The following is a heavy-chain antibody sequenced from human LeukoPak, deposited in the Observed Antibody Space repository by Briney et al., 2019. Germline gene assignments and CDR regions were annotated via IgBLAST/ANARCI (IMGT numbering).Heavy chain of an antibody. CDR3: VREGFYFFDF. CDR1: GFTFTNNF. Sequence: GGSLRLSCAASGFTFTNNFMSWVRKVPGKGLKWVANIKQDGSETTYADSVRGRFTIFRDNAKDSVYLQMNGLRAEESATYYCVREGFYFFDFWGQGTLVAVSS. V-gene: IGHV3-7*01. J-gene: IGHJ4*01. CDR2: IKQDGSET.